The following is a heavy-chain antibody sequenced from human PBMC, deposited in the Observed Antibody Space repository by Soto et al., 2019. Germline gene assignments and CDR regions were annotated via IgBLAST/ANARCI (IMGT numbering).Heavy chain of an antibody. J-gene: IGHJ6*03. CDR1: GGSFSGYY. D-gene: IGHD3-3*02. Sequence: PSETLSLTCAVYGGSFSGYYWSWIRQPPGKGLEWIGEINHSGSTNYNPSLKSRVTISVDTSKNQFSLKLSSVTAADTAVYYCARSNPGILLAPYYYYYYMDVWGKGTTVTVSS. V-gene: IGHV4-34*01. CDR2: INHSGST. CDR3: ARSNPGILLAPYYYYYYMDV.